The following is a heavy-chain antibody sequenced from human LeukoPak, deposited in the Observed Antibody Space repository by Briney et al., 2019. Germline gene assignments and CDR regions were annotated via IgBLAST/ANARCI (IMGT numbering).Heavy chain of an antibody. V-gene: IGHV1-3*01. J-gene: IGHJ4*02. CDR3: ASMGRDDILTGYYPTEQ. CDR2: INAGNGNT. Sequence: ASVKVSCKASGYTFTSYAMHWVRQAPGQRLEWMGWINAGNGNTKYSQKFQGRVTITRDTSASTAYMELSSLRSEDTAVYYCASMGRDDILTGYYPTEQWGQGTLVTVSS. CDR1: GYTFTSYA. D-gene: IGHD3-9*01.